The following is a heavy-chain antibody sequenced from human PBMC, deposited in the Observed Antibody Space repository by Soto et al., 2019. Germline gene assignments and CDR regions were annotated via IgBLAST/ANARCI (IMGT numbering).Heavy chain of an antibody. V-gene: IGHV1-3*01. J-gene: IGHJ5*02. CDR2: INAGNGNT. D-gene: IGHD3-3*01. Sequence: ASVKVSCKASGYSFTSYAMHWVRQAPGQRLEWMGWINAGNGNTKYSQKFQGRVTITRDTSASTAYMELSSLRSEDTAVYHCARDQRAITISGVVPNNWFDPWGQGTLVTVSS. CDR1: GYSFTSYA. CDR3: ARDQRAITISGVVPNNWFDP.